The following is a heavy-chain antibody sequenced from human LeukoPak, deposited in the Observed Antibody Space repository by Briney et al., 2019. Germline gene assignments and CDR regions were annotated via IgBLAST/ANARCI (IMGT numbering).Heavy chain of an antibody. D-gene: IGHD3-10*01. V-gene: IGHV3-48*03. CDR1: GFTFSSYE. J-gene: IGHJ1*01. Sequence: PGGSLRLSCVASGFTFSSYEMNWVRQAPGKGLEWLSYIGSSDSTTHYADSVKGRFTISRDSAKNSLYLQMNSLRAEDTAVYYCARPLSDTYYSFHHWGQGTLVTVSS. CDR3: ARPLSDTYYSFHH. CDR2: IGSSDSTT.